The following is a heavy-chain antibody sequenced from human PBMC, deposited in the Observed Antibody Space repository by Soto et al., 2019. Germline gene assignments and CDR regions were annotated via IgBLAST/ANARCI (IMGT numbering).Heavy chain of an antibody. V-gene: IGHV3-30*18. CDR1: GFTFSSYG. D-gene: IGHD3-22*01. CDR3: AKDVITAARDFMNWFDP. CDR2: ISYDGSNK. Sequence: GGSLRLSCAASGFTFSSYGMHWVRQAPGKGLEWVAVISYDGSNKYYADSVKGRFTISRDNSKNTLYLQMNSLRAEDTAVYYCAKDVITAARDFMNWFDPWGQGTLVTVSS. J-gene: IGHJ5*02.